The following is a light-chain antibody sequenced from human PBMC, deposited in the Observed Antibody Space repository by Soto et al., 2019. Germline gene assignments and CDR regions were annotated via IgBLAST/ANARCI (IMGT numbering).Light chain of an antibody. CDR1: HSVTSSY. CDR2: GAS. J-gene: IGKJ5*01. Sequence: EIVLTQSPGTLSLSPLERSTLCFMSGHSVTSSYLAWYQQKPGQAPRLLIYGASSRATGIPDRFSGSGSGTDFTLTISRLEPEDFAVYYCQQYGSSPPITFGQGTRLEIK. V-gene: IGKV3-20*01. CDR3: QQYGSSPPIT.